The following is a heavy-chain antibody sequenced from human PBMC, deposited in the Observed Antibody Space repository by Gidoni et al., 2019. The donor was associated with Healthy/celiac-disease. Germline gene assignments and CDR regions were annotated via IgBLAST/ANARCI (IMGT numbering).Heavy chain of an antibody. Sequence: QVQLQESGSGLVKPSGTLSLTCADSGGSISSSNWWSWVRQPPGKGLEWMGEIYHRGSTNYHPSLKSRVTIAVDKSKNQFSLKLSSVTAADTAVYYCARGLAAANYYYGMDVWGQGTTVTVSS. CDR1: GGSISSSNW. V-gene: IGHV4-4*02. J-gene: IGHJ6*02. CDR3: ARGLAAANYYYGMDV. CDR2: IYHRGST. D-gene: IGHD6-13*01.